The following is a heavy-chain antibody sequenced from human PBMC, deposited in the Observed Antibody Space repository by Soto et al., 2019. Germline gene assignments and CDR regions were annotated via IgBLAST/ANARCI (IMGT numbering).Heavy chain of an antibody. J-gene: IGHJ6*02. CDR1: GYTFTSYA. V-gene: IGHV1-3*01. CDR3: ARDLPPYGMDV. CDR2: INAGNGNT. Sequence: GASLRVPCKASGYTFTSYAMHWVRQAPGQRLEWMGWINAGNGNTKYSQKFQGRVTITRDTSASTAYMELSSLRSEDTAVYYCARDLPPYGMDVWGQGTTVTVS.